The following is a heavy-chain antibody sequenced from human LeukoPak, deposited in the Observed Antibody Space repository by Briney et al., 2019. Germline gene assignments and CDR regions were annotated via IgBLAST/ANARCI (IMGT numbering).Heavy chain of an antibody. CDR3: ARESPPLRFGVVTMEYYFDY. CDR1: GFTFSSYA. Sequence: GGSLRLSCAASGFTFSSYAMSWVRQAPGKGLEWVSYISSSSSTIYYADSVKGRFTISRDNAKNSLYLQMNSLRDEDTAVYYCARESPPLRFGVVTMEYYFDYWGQGTLVTVSS. J-gene: IGHJ4*02. D-gene: IGHD3-3*01. V-gene: IGHV3-48*02. CDR2: ISSSSSTI.